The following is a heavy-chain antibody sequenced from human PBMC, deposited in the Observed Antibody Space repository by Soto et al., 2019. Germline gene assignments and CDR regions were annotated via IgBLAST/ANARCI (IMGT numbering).Heavy chain of an antibody. V-gene: IGHV4-31*03. D-gene: IGHD3-22*01. CDR2: IYYSGST. Sequence: QVQLQESGPGLVKPSQTLSLTCTVSGGSISSGGYYWSWIRQHPGKGLEWIGCIYYSGSTDYNPSLKSRVTISVDTSKNQFSLKLSSVTAADTAVYYCAIYDSSGSRGFQHWGQGTLVTVSS. CDR3: AIYDSSGSRGFQH. J-gene: IGHJ1*01. CDR1: GGSISSGGYY.